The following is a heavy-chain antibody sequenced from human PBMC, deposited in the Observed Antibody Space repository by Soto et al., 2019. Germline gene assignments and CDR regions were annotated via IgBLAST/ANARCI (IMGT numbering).Heavy chain of an antibody. V-gene: IGHV1-69*01. Sequence: QVQLVQSGAEVKKPGSSVKVSCKASGGTFNIYNINWVRQAPGQGLEWMGGILPIFGTTNYAQRFQGRLTIIADDSRSTAYMELSSLRSEDTAVYYCARDETGDSYYYYYGMDVWGQGTTVTVTS. D-gene: IGHD7-27*01. CDR2: ILPIFGTT. J-gene: IGHJ6*02. CDR1: GGTFNIYN. CDR3: ARDETGDSYYYYYGMDV.